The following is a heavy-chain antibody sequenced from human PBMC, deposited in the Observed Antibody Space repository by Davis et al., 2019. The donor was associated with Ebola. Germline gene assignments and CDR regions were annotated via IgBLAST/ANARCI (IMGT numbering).Heavy chain of an antibody. J-gene: IGHJ4*02. V-gene: IGHV3-23*01. CDR1: GFTFSVYY. CDR3: AKSYGVTSGYFDL. CDR2: ISGSGGST. Sequence: GESLKISCAASGFTFSVYYMSWIRQAPGKGLEWVSAISGSGGSTYYADSVKGRFTISRDNSKNTLYLQMNSLRAEDTALYYCAKSYGVTSGYFDLWGQGTRVTVSS. D-gene: IGHD3-16*01.